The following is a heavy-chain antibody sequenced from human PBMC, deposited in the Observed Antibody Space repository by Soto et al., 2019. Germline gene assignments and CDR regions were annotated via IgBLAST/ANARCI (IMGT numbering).Heavy chain of an antibody. CDR3: ATNYGSGSTHFDS. Sequence: QVQLVQSGAEVKKSGSSVKVSCTASRGILNYNTLSWVRQAPGQGLEWLGRVIPMVEMASYAQKFQGRVTITADQSTSTVYMVLTNLRPEDTAVYFCATNYGSGSTHFDSWGQCTLVTVS. CDR1: RGILNYNT. V-gene: IGHV1-69*02. CDR2: VIPMVEMA. D-gene: IGHD3-10*01. J-gene: IGHJ4*02.